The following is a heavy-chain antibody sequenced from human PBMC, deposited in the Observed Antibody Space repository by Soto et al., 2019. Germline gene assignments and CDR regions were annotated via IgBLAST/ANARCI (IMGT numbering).Heavy chain of an antibody. Sequence: QVQLQESGPGLVKPAQTLSLTCTVSGASISSGGYCWSWIRQVPGKGVEWIGFLYYGGGTYYNPSLKSRVTISVDTSENQFSRKRNSVTAADTAVYDCGRYGLPLNYYAMDVWGQGTTVTVSS. V-gene: IGHV4-31*03. D-gene: IGHD2-15*01. CDR2: LYYGGGT. J-gene: IGHJ6*02. CDR1: GASISSGGYC. CDR3: GRYGLPLNYYAMDV.